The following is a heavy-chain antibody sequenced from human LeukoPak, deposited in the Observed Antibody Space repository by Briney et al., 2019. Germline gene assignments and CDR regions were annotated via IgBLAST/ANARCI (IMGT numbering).Heavy chain of an antibody. CDR3: TKGQRGYIYGFDY. Sequence: GGSLRLSCAASGFTFSSYDMSWVREAPGKGLEWVSSISDSDGSTYYADSVKGRFTISRDNSKDTLYLQMNSLRAEDTAVYYCTKGQRGYIYGFDYWGQGTLVTVSS. V-gene: IGHV3-23*01. CDR1: GFTFSSYD. CDR2: ISDSDGST. D-gene: IGHD5-18*01. J-gene: IGHJ4*02.